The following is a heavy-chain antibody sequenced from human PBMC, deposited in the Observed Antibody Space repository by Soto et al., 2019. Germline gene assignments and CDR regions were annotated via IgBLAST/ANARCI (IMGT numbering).Heavy chain of an antibody. V-gene: IGHV4-39*01. CDR3: ARHVEWEIFYYFEH. Sequence: SETLSLTCTVSGGSISSTSSYWGWVRQPPGKGLEWIGSFFYNKNTYYNPSLKRRVTISVDTSKMQFSLNLTSVTAADTAVYYCARHVEWEIFYYFEHWGQGTPVTVSS. CDR1: GGSISSTSSY. J-gene: IGHJ4*01. D-gene: IGHD1-26*01. CDR2: FFYNKNT.